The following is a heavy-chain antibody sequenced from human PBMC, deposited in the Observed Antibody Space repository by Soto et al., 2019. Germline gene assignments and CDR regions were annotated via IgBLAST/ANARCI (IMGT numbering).Heavy chain of an antibody. CDR2: ISSSSSTI. J-gene: IGHJ6*02. Sequence: GESLRLSCAASGFTFSSYSMNWVRQAPGKGLEWVSYISSSSSTIYYADSVKGRFTISRDNAKNSLYLQMNSLRDEDTAVYYCARDVLRYFDTYGMDVWGQGTTVTVSS. D-gene: IGHD3-9*01. V-gene: IGHV3-48*02. CDR1: GFTFSSYS. CDR3: ARDVLRYFDTYGMDV.